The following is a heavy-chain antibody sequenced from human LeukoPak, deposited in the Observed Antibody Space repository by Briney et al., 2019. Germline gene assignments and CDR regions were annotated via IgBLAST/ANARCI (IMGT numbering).Heavy chain of an antibody. D-gene: IGHD2-21*01. J-gene: IGHJ4*02. V-gene: IGHV4-4*02. CDR3: ARIPPGGGYSHRDY. CDR1: GGSISSSNW. CDR2: IYHSGST. Sequence: PSETLSLTCAVSGGSISSSNWWSWVRQPPGKGLEWIGEIYHSGSTNYNPSLKSRVTISVDTSKNQFSLKLSSVTAADTAVYYCARIPPGGGYSHRDYWGQGTLVTVSS.